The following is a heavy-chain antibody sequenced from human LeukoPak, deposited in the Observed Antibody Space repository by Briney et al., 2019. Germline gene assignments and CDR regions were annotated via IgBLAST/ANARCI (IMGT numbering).Heavy chain of an antibody. CDR2: IVVGSGNT. CDR3: AADYGDYFDY. Sequence: ASVKVSCKASGFTFTSSAMQWVRQARGQRLEWIGWIVVGSGNTNYAKKFKERVTITRDMYTSTAYMELSSLRSEDTAVYYCAADYGDYFDYWGQGTLVTVSS. D-gene: IGHD4-17*01. J-gene: IGHJ4*02. V-gene: IGHV1-58*02. CDR1: GFTFTSSA.